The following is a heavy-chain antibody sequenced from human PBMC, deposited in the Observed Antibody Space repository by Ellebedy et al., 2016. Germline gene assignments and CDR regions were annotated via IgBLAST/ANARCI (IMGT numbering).Heavy chain of an antibody. V-gene: IGHV4-59*01. CDR1: GGSLSSYY. J-gene: IGHJ6*02. D-gene: IGHD6-6*01. CDR2: IYYSGST. Sequence: SETLSLXCDVSGGSLSSYYWSWIRQPPGKGLEWIGYIYYSGSTNYNPSLKSRVTISVDTSKNQFSLKLTSVTAADTAVYYCARGVSDSSSSGVYYYYGMDVWGQGTTVTVSS. CDR3: ARGVSDSSSSGVYYYYGMDV.